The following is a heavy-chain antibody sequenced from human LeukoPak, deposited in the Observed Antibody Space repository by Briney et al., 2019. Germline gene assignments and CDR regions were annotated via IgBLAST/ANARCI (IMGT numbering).Heavy chain of an antibody. CDR1: GYTLTELS. J-gene: IGHJ4*02. CDR2: FDPEDGET. Sequence: RASVKVSCTVSGYTLTELSMHWVRQAPGKGLEWMGGFDPEDGETIYAQKFQGRVTMTEDTSTDTAYMELSSLRSEDTAVYYCATVTGAAGGTYYFDYWGQGTLVTVFS. CDR3: ATVTGAAGGTYYFDY. D-gene: IGHD6-13*01. V-gene: IGHV1-24*01.